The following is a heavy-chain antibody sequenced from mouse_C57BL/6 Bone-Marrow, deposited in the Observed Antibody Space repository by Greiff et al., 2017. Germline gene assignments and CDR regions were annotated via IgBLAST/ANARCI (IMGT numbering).Heavy chain of an antibody. V-gene: IGHV1-81*01. CDR1: GYTFTSYG. J-gene: IGHJ3*01. D-gene: IGHD1-1*01. Sequence: QVQLQQSGAELARPGASVTLSCKASGYTFTSYGISWVKQRTGQGLEWIGEIYPRSGNTYYNEKFKGKATLTADKSSSTAYMELRSLTSEDSAVYFCAGLGSRGFAYWGQGTLVTVSA. CDR3: AGLGSRGFAY. CDR2: IYPRSGNT.